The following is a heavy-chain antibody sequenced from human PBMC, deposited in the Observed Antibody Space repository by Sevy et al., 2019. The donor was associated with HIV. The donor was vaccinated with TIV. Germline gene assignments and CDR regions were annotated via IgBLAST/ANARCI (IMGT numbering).Heavy chain of an antibody. Sequence: GGSLRLSCAASGFTFSDHYVDWVRQAPGKGLEWVGRIRNRPNSYTTEYAASVKGRFTISRDDSRNSVYLQMNSLKTQGSAGYYCVRGPNCGVGGCQQISPYCLDVWGKGATVTVSS. CDR2: IRNRPNSYTT. J-gene: IGHJ6*03. V-gene: IGHV3-72*01. CDR3: VRGPNCGVGGCQQISPYCLDV. D-gene: IGHD2-15*01. CDR1: GFTFSDHY.